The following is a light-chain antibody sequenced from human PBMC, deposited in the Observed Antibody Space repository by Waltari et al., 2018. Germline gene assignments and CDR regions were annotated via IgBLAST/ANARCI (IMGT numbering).Light chain of an antibody. V-gene: IGLV1-40*01. Sequence: QSVLTRPPPVSGAPGQRVTISCTGSSSNIGAGYDVHWYQQLPGTAPKLLICGNSNRPSGVPDRFSGSKSGTSASLAITGLQAEDEADYYCQSYDSSLSVVVFGGGTKLTVL. CDR2: GNS. J-gene: IGLJ2*01. CDR3: QSYDSSLSVVV. CDR1: SSNIGAGYD.